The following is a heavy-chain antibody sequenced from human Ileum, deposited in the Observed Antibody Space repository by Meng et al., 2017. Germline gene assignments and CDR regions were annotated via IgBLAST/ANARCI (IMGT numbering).Heavy chain of an antibody. CDR2: INPKSGIR. J-gene: IGHJ4*02. V-gene: IGHV1-2*06. CDR1: GYTFTDYY. CDR3: SGASSSSYLGY. D-gene: IGHD6-13*01. Sequence: QVQLVQSGAEGKKPGAAGKVSCKTSGYTFTDYYIKGLRQAPGQGLEWMGRINPKSGIRHYAQKFQGRVTMTSDTSTSTAYMEVSGLTSDDTAVYYCSGASSSSYLGYWGQGTLVTVSS.